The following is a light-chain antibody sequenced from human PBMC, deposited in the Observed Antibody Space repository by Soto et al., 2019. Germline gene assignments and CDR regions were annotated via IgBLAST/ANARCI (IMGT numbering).Light chain of an antibody. V-gene: IGLV2-14*03. CDR1: SSDVGGSNF. Sequence: QSALTQPASVSDSPGQSITISCTGTSSDVGGSNFVSWYQQHPGKPPKLIIYDVANRPSGVSNRFSGSKSGSTASLIISRLQTQDEADYYCFSYPSGTTYVLGTGTKGTF. J-gene: IGLJ1*01. CDR3: FSYPSGTTYV. CDR2: DVA.